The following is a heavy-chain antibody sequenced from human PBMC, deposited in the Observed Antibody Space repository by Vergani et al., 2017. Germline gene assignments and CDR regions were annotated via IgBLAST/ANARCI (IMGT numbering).Heavy chain of an antibody. D-gene: IGHD3-10*01. CDR3: ARGRRASGRYSPQYYYYYYGMDV. CDR2: IIPIFGTA. Sequence: QVQLVQSGAEVKKPGSSVKVSCKASGGTFSSYAISWVRQAPGQGLEWMGGIIPIFGTANYAQKFQGRVTITADESTSTAYMELSSLRSEDTAVYYCARGRRASGRYSPQYYYYYYGMDVWGQGTTVTVSS. CDR1: GGTFSSYA. V-gene: IGHV1-69*01. J-gene: IGHJ6*02.